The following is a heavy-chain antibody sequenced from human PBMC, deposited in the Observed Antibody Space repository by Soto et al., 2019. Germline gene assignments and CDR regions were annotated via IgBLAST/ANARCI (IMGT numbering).Heavy chain of an antibody. CDR3: ARGHYESPPGYFDY. J-gene: IGHJ4*02. CDR1: GVTVSGNY. D-gene: IGHD3-22*01. CDR2: IHSGDST. V-gene: IGHV3-66*01. Sequence: EVQMVESGGGLVQPGGSLRLSCAASGVTVSGNYMSWVRQSPGRGLEWVSVIHSGDSTHYADSVKGRFTISRDNSKNTLYLQVNSLRAEDTAVYYCARGHYESPPGYFDYWGQGTLVTVSS.